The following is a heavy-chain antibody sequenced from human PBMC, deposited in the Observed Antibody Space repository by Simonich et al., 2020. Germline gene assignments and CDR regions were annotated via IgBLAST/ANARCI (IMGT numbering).Heavy chain of an antibody. J-gene: IGHJ6*02. Sequence: EVQLVESGGGLVKPGGSLRLSCAASGFTFSSYSMNWVRQAPGKGLVWVSSISSNSRYIYYADSGKSRFTISRDNAKNSLYLQMNSLRAEVTAVYYCARWIAVSGTGAYGMDVWGQGTTVTVSS. CDR2: ISSNSRYI. CDR1: GFTFSSYS. D-gene: IGHD6-19*01. V-gene: IGHV3-21*01. CDR3: ARWIAVSGTGAYGMDV.